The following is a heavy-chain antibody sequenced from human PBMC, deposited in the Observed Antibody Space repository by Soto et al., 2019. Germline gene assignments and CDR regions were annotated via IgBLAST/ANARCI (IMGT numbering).Heavy chain of an antibody. CDR1: GDSISSPHYY. CDR2: IYYTGNN. CDR3: AREPKQNYDSSTRNGGFDS. V-gene: IGHV4-30-4*01. D-gene: IGHD3-22*01. Sequence: QVQLQESGPGLVKPSQTLSLSCTVSGDSISSPHYYWTWVRQPPGKGLEWVGYIYYTGNNFYNPDLQSRIALSVGQATNQFSLNWASVTAADTAVYYCAREPKQNYDSSTRNGGFDSWGPGTLVTVSS. J-gene: IGHJ4*02.